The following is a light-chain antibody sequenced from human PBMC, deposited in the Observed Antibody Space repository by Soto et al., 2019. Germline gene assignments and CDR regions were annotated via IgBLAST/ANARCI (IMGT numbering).Light chain of an antibody. V-gene: IGKV1-9*01. J-gene: IGKJ4*01. CDR3: QHLNAFPLT. CDR2: GGS. Sequence: IQLTQSPSSLSASVGDRVTITCRASQAINSYLAWYQQEPGKAPKLLIYGGSTLQSGVPSRFSGSGSVTDFTLTISSLQSEDFATYYCQHLNAFPLTFGGGTKVEI. CDR1: QAINSY.